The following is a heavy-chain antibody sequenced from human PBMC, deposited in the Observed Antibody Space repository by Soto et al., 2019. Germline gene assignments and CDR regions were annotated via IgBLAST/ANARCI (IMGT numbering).Heavy chain of an antibody. Sequence: PGGSLRLSCAASGFTFSGSAMHWVRQASGKGLEWVGRIRSKAKSYATAYAVSVKGRFTISRDDSRNTAYLQMNSLKTEDTAVYYCARGVYDFWSGHPKGLDYWGQGTLVTVSS. D-gene: IGHD3-3*01. J-gene: IGHJ4*02. CDR1: GFTFSGSA. V-gene: IGHV3-73*01. CDR2: IRSKAKSYAT. CDR3: ARGVYDFWSGHPKGLDY.